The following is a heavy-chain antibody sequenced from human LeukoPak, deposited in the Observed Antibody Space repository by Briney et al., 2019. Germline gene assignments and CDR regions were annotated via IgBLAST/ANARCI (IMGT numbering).Heavy chain of an antibody. CDR2: ISSHGGST. D-gene: IGHD2-2*01. Sequence: GRSLRLSCAASGFTFSSYAMHWVRQAPGKGLEYVSAISSHGGSTYYANSVKGRFTISRDNSKNTLYLQMGSLRGEDMAVYYCARDGCTTTTCYDYWGQGTLVTVSS. CDR3: ARDGCTTTTCYDY. V-gene: IGHV3-64*01. CDR1: GFTFSSYA. J-gene: IGHJ4*02.